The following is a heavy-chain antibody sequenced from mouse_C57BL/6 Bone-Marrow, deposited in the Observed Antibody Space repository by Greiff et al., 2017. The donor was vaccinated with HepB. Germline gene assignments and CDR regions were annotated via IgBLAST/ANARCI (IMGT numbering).Heavy chain of an antibody. CDR3: ARSLSYDGYYFYAMDY. CDR1: GFTFTDYY. Sequence: EVMLVESGGGLVQPGGSLSLSCAASGFTFTDYYMSWVRQPPGKALEWLGFIRNKANGYTTEYSASVKGRFTISRDNSQSILYLQMNALRAEDSATYYCARSLSYDGYYFYAMDYWGQGTLVTVSS. D-gene: IGHD2-3*01. J-gene: IGHJ4*01. CDR2: IRNKANGYTT. V-gene: IGHV7-3*01.